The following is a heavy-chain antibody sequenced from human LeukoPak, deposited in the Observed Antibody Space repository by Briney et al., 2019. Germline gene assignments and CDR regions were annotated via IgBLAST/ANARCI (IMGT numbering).Heavy chain of an antibody. CDR3: AREARSGYEGFWSDP. V-gene: IGHV4-4*07. CDR1: GGSMNQYY. J-gene: IGHJ5*02. CDR2: IYSTGTT. Sequence: PSETLSLTCTVSGGSMNQYYWSWIRQPAGKGLEWVGRIYSTGTTYYKPSLKSRVTMSVDTSHNQFFLKLNSVTAADTAVYYCAREARSGYEGFWSDPWGQGTVVTVSS. D-gene: IGHD5-12*01.